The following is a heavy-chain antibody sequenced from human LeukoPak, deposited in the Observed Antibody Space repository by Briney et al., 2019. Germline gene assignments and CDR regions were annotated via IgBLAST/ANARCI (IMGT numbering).Heavy chain of an antibody. D-gene: IGHD6-19*01. Sequence: GGSLRLSCAASGFTFSIYWMSWVRQAPGKGLEWVANMKQDGSEKYYVDSVKGRFTISRGNAKNSLYLQMNSLRAEDTALYYCARDGGWYKRGLDYYYYYMDVWGKGTSVTVSS. CDR3: ARDGGWYKRGLDYYYYYMDV. CDR1: GFTFSIYW. CDR2: MKQDGSEK. V-gene: IGHV3-7*03. J-gene: IGHJ6*03.